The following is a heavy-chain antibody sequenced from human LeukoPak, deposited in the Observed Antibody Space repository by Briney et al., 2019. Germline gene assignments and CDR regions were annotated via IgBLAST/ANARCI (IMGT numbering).Heavy chain of an antibody. CDR1: GYNLTELS. CDR2: VNPEDGET. CDR3: ATDVNQYYYGSGSYYPY. D-gene: IGHD3-10*01. J-gene: IGHJ4*02. Sequence: SGTVSFKVAGYNLTELSMYSVRQAPGKGLGWVGGVNPEDGETIYAQKYQGRVTITEDTSTDPAYMELSSLRSEDTAVYYCATDVNQYYYGSGSYYPYWGQGTLVTVSS. V-gene: IGHV1-24*01.